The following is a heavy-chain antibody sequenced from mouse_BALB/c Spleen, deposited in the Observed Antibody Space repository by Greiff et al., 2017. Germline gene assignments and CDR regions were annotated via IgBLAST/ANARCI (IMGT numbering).Heavy chain of an antibody. D-gene: IGHD1-1*01. V-gene: IGHV14-3*02. J-gene: IGHJ2*01. CDR1: GFNFNDTY. CDR3: ARESITTVPLY. CDR2: IDPANGNT. Sequence: EVQLQQSGAELVKPGASVKLSCTASGFNFNDTYMHWVKQRPEQGLEWIGRIDPANGNTKYDPKFQGKATITADTSSNTAYMQLSSLTSEDTAVYYCARESITTVPLYWGQGTTLTVSS.